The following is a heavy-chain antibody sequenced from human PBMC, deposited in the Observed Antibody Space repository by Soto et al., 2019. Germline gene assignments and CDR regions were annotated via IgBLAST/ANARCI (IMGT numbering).Heavy chain of an antibody. V-gene: IGHV4-59*08. Sequence: SETLSLTCTVSGGSISSYYWTWIRQPPGKGLEWIGYIYYSGSTNYNPSIKSRVTISVATSKNQFSLKLSSVTAADTVVYYCARLWIQLWSVKGYYFDYWGQGTLVTVSS. D-gene: IGHD5-18*01. CDR3: ARLWIQLWSVKGYYFDY. J-gene: IGHJ4*02. CDR2: IYYSGST. CDR1: GGSISSYY.